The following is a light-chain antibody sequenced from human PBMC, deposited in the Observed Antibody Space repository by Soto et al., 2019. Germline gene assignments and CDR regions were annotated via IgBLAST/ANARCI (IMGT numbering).Light chain of an antibody. J-gene: IGKJ3*01. CDR3: QQYNSYGFT. CDR2: DAS. CDR1: QSISSW. V-gene: IGKV1-5*01. Sequence: DIQMTQSPSTLSASVGDRVTITCRASQSISSWLAWYQQKPGKAPKLLIYDASSLESGVPSRFSGSGSGTEFTLTISSLQPYDFATYYCQQYNSYGFTFGPGTKVDIK.